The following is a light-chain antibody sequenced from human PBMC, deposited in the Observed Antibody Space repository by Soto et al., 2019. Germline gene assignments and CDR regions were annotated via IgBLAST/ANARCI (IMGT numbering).Light chain of an antibody. V-gene: IGKV1-13*02. Sequence: AIQLTQSPSSLSASAGDRVTITCRASQGISSVLAWYQQKPGKPPKLLIYDASTLESGVPSRFSGSGSGTDFTLAISSLQPEDFATYYCQQFNTYPLTFGQGTRLEIK. CDR2: DAS. CDR3: QQFNTYPLT. J-gene: IGKJ5*01. CDR1: QGISSV.